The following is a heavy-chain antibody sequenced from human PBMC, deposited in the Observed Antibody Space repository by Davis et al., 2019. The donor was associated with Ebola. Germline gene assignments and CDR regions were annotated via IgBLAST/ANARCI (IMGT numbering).Heavy chain of an antibody. CDR2: IYSGGST. V-gene: IGHV3-66*01. D-gene: IGHD3-10*01. J-gene: IGHJ5*02. Sequence: GGSLRLSCAASGFTVSSNYMSWVRQAPGKGLEWVSGIYSGGSTYYADSVKGSLTIPRDNSKNTLYLQMNSLRAEDTAVYYCARDITLRGPFDPWGQGTLVTVSS. CDR3: ARDITLRGPFDP. CDR1: GFTVSSNY.